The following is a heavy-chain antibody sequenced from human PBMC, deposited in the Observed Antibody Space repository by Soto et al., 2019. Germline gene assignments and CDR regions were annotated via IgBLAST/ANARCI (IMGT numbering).Heavy chain of an antibody. Sequence: PGGSLRLSCAASGFTVSSNYMSWVRQAPGKGLEWVSVIYSGGSTYYADSVKGRFTISRDNSKNTLYLQMNSLRAEDTAVYYCARVRYGSWFDYWGQGTLVTVSS. CDR3: ARVRYGSWFDY. J-gene: IGHJ5*01. D-gene: IGHD4-17*01. CDR1: GFTVSSNY. V-gene: IGHV3-66*01. CDR2: IYSGGST.